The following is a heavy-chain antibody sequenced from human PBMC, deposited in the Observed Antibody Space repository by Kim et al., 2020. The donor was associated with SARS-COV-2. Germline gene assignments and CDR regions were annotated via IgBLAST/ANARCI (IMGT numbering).Heavy chain of an antibody. J-gene: IGHJ4*02. Sequence: SVKVSCKASGGTFSSYAISWVRQAPGQGLEWMGGIIPIFGTANYAQKFQGRVTITADESTSTAYMELSSLRSEDTAVYYCARVRARPYYYDSSGYQYWGQGTLVTVSS. V-gene: IGHV1-69*13. CDR3: ARVRARPYYYDSSGYQY. D-gene: IGHD3-22*01. CDR2: IIPIFGTA. CDR1: GGTFSSYA.